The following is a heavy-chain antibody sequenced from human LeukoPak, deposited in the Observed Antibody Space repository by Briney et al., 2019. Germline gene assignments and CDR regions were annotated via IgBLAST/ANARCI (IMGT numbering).Heavy chain of an antibody. D-gene: IGHD3-22*01. CDR1: GFTFSSYG. CDR2: IRYDGSNK. V-gene: IGHV3-30*02. J-gene: IGHJ1*01. Sequence: RGSLRLSCAASGFTFSSYGMHWVRQAPGKGLEWVAFIRYDGSNKYYADSVKGRFTISRDNSKNTLYLQMNSLRAEDTAVYYCAKDLVPMIVVAWDFQHWGQGTLVTVSS. CDR3: AKDLVPMIVVAWDFQH.